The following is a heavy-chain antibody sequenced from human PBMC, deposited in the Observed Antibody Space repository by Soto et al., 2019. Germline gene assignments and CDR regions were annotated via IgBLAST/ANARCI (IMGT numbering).Heavy chain of an antibody. CDR3: VRLIGNSWLDF. V-gene: IGHV6-1*01. Sequence: QVQLQQSEPGLVKPSQTLSLTCAISGDSVSSSSVTWNWIRQSPSRGLEWLGRTYYRSKWYNDYEESVKSRITITPDPSKNQCSLHLNSGTPEDTAVYYCVRLIGNSWLDFWGQGTLVTVSS. CDR1: GDSVSSSSVT. D-gene: IGHD1-26*01. CDR2: TYYRSKWYN. J-gene: IGHJ5*01.